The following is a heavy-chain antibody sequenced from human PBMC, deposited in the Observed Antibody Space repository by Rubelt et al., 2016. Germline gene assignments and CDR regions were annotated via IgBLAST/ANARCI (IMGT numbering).Heavy chain of an antibody. CDR1: GGPFSGYY. V-gene: IGHV4-34*01. J-gene: IGHJ5*01. D-gene: IGHD7-27*01. CDR2: INPGGST. Sequence: QMQLQQWGAGLLKPSEALSLTCVVYGGPFSGYYWSWIRQPPGRGLEWVGEINPGGSTNYNPSLKSRVTILVDASQNQFSRKLSSVTAADTAVYYCARHPRILTGEGWFDSWGQGTLVTVSS. CDR3: ARHPRILTGEGWFDS.